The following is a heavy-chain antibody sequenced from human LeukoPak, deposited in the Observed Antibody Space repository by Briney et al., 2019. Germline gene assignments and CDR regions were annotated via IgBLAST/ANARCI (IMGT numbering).Heavy chain of an antibody. Sequence: AGGSLRLSCAASGFTFSGHIMNWVRQAPGKGLEWISFVSISSGTIYYADSVKGRFRISRDNAKSSLDLEMNSLRAEDTAVYYCARAMSTFGGVRNYFDSWGQGTLVTVSS. CDR3: ARAMSTFGGVRNYFDS. CDR1: GFTFSGHI. V-gene: IGHV3-48*04. D-gene: IGHD3-16*01. CDR2: VSISSGTI. J-gene: IGHJ4*02.